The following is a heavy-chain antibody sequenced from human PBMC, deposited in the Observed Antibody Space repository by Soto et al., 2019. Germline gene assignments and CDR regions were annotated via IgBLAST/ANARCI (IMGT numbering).Heavy chain of an antibody. Sequence: SETLSLTCTVSGDSINSDVYSWGWIRQPPGKGLEWIGRINHSGSPYYNPSLKSRVTISVDTSKNQFSLRLSSVTAADTAVYYCARGASSSSDYYYYGMDVWGQGTTVTAP. CDR3: ARGASSSSDYYYYGMDV. CDR2: INHSGSP. J-gene: IGHJ6*02. CDR1: GDSINSDVYS. V-gene: IGHV4-39*01. D-gene: IGHD6-6*01.